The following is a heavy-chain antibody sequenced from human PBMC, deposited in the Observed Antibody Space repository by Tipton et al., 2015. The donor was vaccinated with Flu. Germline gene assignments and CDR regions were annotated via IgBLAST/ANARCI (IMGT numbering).Heavy chain of an antibody. CDR1: GGSFSGYY. D-gene: IGHD2-15*01. CDR3: ARGFCSGGSCSYWYFDL. V-gene: IGHV4-34*01. CDR2: INHSGST. J-gene: IGHJ2*01. Sequence: LRLSCAVYGGSFSGYYWSWIRQPPGKGLEWSGEINHSGSTNYNPSLKSRVTISVDTSKNQFSLKLSSVTAADTAVYYCARGFCSGGSCSYWYFDLWGRGTLVTVSS.